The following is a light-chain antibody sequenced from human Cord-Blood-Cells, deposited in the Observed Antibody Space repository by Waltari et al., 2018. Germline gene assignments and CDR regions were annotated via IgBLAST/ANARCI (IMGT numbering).Light chain of an antibody. V-gene: IGLV2-14*03. J-gene: IGLJ3*02. CDR3: SSYTSSSTWV. CDR1: SSDVGGYNY. CDR2: DVS. Sequence: QSALTQPASVSGSPGQSITISCTGTSSDVGGYNYVSWYQQHPGKASKLMIYDVSNRPSGVSKRFSGSKSGNTASLTISGRQAEDEADYYCSSYTSSSTWVFGGGTKLTVL.